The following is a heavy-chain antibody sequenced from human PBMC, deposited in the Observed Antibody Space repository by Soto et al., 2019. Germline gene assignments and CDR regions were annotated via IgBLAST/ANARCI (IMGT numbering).Heavy chain of an antibody. V-gene: IGHV4-59*08. D-gene: IGHD2-2*01. J-gene: IGHJ4*02. Sequence: SETLSLTCTVSGGSINNYYWSWIRQPPGKGLEWIGYIYYSGRTNYNPSLNSRATISVDTSKNQFSLNLRSVTAADTAFYYCARHVCSTTTWRPYFGYWGQGMLVTVSS. CDR3: ARHVCSTTTWRPYFGY. CDR1: GGSINNYY. CDR2: IYYSGRT.